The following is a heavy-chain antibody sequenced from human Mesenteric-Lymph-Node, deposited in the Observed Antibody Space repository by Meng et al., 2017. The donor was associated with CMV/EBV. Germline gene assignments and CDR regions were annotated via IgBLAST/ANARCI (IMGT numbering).Heavy chain of an antibody. CDR3: AKARDGYSFGAFDI. Sequence: GESLKISCAASGLTFNDYGMHWVRHAPGKGLEWVAFIHYDGNNRYYADSVKGRFTISRDNSKNSLYLQMNNLRPDDTAFYYCAKARDGYSFGAFDIWGQGTMVTVSS. V-gene: IGHV3-30*02. CDR1: GLTFNDYG. J-gene: IGHJ3*02. D-gene: IGHD5-18*01. CDR2: IHYDGNNR.